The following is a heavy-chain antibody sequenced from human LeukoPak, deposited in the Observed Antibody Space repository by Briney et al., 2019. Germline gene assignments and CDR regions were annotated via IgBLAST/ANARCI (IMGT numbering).Heavy chain of an antibody. D-gene: IGHD1-7*01. CDR3: ARAPGSGTIDY. CDR2: IYHSGST. Sequence: PSETLSLTRAVSGGSISSSNWWSWVRQPPGKGMEWIGEIYHSGSTNYNPSLKSRVIISVDKSKNQFSLKLSSVTAADTAVYYCARAPGSGTIDYWGQGTLVTVSS. V-gene: IGHV4-4*02. J-gene: IGHJ4*02. CDR1: GGSISSSNW.